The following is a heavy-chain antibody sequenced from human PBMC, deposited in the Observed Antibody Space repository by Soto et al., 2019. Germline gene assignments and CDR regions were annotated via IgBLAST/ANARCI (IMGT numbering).Heavy chain of an antibody. V-gene: IGHV1-18*01. CDR3: AREREYSGWSSSEYLQH. CDR1: GYTFSNYG. J-gene: IGHJ1*01. D-gene: IGHD6-6*01. CDR2: ISGYNANT. Sequence: HVQLVQSGGEVKKPVASVKVSCKASGYTFSNYGIHWVRQAPGQGLEWMGWISGYNANTRHAQKVKGRVTMTTDTSTNTAYIELRSLTTDDTSGYYCAREREYSGWSSSEYLQHWGQGTLITVS.